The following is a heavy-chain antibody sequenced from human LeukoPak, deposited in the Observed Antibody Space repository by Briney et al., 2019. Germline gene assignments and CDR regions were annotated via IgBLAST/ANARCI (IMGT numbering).Heavy chain of an antibody. CDR2: INTNTGNP. Sequence: ASVKVSCKASGYTFSSYAMNWVRQAPGQGLEWMGWINTNTGNPTYAQGFTGRFVLSLDTSGSTAYLQIGSLKSEDTAVYYCAREVAPGGLDYWGQGTLVTVSS. CDR1: GYTFSSYA. CDR3: AREVAPGGLDY. V-gene: IGHV7-4-1*01. J-gene: IGHJ4*02. D-gene: IGHD4-23*01.